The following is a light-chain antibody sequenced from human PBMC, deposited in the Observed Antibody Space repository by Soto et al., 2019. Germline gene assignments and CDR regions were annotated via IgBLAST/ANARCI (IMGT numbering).Light chain of an antibody. CDR3: QQRSKWRT. CDR1: ESVSIL. J-gene: IGKJ1*01. CDR2: DAS. Sequence: ELVMTRSEATLSGSPGGRASLSCSASESVSILLCCYQQNPGQAPRLLIYDASKRATGIPARFSGSGFGTDFTLTISSLEPEDFAVYYCQQRSKWRTFGKGTKVDI. V-gene: IGKV3-11*01.